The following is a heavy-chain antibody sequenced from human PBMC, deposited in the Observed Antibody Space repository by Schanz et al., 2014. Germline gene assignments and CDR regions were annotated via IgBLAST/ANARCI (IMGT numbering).Heavy chain of an antibody. D-gene: IGHD5-12*01. V-gene: IGHV3-33*01. Sequence: GQLLESGGGLVQFGRSLRLSCVASGFTFSSYGMHWVRQAPGKGLEWVAVIWYDENNKYYADSVEGRFTISRDNSRNTLYLQMNSLRTEDTAVYYCASPSGYSDYGTYFDFWGQGTLVTVSS. J-gene: IGHJ4*02. CDR1: GFTFSSYG. CDR2: IWYDENNK. CDR3: ASPSGYSDYGTYFDF.